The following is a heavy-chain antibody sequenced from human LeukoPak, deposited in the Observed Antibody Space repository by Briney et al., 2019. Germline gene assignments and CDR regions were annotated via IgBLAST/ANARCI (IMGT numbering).Heavy chain of an antibody. CDR2: IKSIADGAAT. CDR1: GFTFSDPW. CDR3: TTYGDYEGSSDH. J-gene: IGHJ5*02. D-gene: IGHD4-17*01. V-gene: IGHV3-15*01. Sequence: GGSLRLSCAASGFTFSDPWMSWVRQAPGKGLEWAGRIKSIADGAATEYAAAVQGRFTISRDDSTNTLYLQMDSLKSEDTAVYYCTTYGDYEGSSDHWGQGTLVTVSS.